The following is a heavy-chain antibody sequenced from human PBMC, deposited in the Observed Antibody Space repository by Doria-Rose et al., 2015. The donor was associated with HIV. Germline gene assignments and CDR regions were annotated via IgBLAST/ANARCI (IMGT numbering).Heavy chain of an antibody. J-gene: IGHJ4*02. V-gene: IGHV2-26*01. CDR1: GVSLSSPGMG. Sequence: QVQLVESGPVLVKPTETLTLTCTVSGVSLSSPGMGMSWIRQPPGKALEWLANIFSDDERSYQTSLKSRLTISRGTSKSQVVLTMTDMDPVDTATYYCARIKSSRWYRKYYFDFWGQGTLVIVSA. CDR3: ARIKSSRWYRKYYFDF. D-gene: IGHD6-13*01. CDR2: IFSDDER.